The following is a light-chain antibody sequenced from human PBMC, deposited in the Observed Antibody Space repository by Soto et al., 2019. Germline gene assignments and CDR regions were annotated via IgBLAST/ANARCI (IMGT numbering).Light chain of an antibody. CDR1: SSDIYAYNY. CDR3: GSYAGSDTFV. J-gene: IGLJ1*01. V-gene: IGLV2-14*01. Sequence: VLTQPASVSGSPGQSITITCTGTSSDIYAYNYVSWYQQHPGKAPKVVISGVNIRPSGVSSRFSGSKSGNTASLTISGLQAEDEAEYFCGSYAGSDTFVFGTGTKVTVL. CDR2: GVN.